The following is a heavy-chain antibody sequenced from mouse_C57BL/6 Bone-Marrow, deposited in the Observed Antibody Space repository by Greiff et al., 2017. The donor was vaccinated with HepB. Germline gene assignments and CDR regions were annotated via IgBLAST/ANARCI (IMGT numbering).Heavy chain of an antibody. D-gene: IGHD1-1*01. Sequence: QVQLQQSGAELVKPGASVKMSCKASGYTFTSYWITWVKQRPGQGLEWIGDIYPGSGSTNYNEKFKSKATVTIDTSSSTAYMQLSSLTSEDSEVYYSDHNATVVEENYFDYWGKGTTLTVSS. CDR2: IYPGSGST. J-gene: IGHJ2*01. V-gene: IGHV1-55*01. CDR1: GYTFTSYW. CDR3: DHNATVVEENYFDY.